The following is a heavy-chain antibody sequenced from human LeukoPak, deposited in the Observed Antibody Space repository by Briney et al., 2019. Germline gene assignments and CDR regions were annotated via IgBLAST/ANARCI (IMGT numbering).Heavy chain of an antibody. CDR1: GFTFSIYG. Sequence: GRSLRLSCAASGFTFSIYGMHWVRQAPGKGLEWVAVIWNDGSNKYYADSVKGRFTISRDNSKNTLYLQMNSLRAEDTAVYSCARASGPFDYWGQGTLVTVSS. V-gene: IGHV3-33*01. J-gene: IGHJ4*02. D-gene: IGHD3-10*01. CDR2: IWNDGSNK. CDR3: ARASGPFDY.